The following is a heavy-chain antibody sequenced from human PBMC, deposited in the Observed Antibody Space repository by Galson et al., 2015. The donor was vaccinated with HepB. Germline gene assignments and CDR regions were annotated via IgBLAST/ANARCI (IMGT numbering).Heavy chain of an antibody. CDR2: INPNSGDT. CDR3: ARDTGSYYYMDV. D-gene: IGHD3-10*01. Sequence: ASGYTFTAYFMNWVRQAPGQGLEWMGWINPNSGDTNYAQNFQGRVTMTRDTSISTAYMELSRLRSDDTAVYYCARDTGSYYYMDVWGKGTTVTVSS. CDR1: GYTFTAYF. J-gene: IGHJ6*03. V-gene: IGHV1-2*02.